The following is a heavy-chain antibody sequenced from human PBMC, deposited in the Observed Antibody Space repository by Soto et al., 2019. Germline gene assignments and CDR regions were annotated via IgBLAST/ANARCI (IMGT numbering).Heavy chain of an antibody. CDR3: ARGGEVYDYIWGSYPAYDY. V-gene: IGHV3-66*01. J-gene: IGHJ4*02. CDR2: IYSGGST. Sequence: GGSLRLSCAASGFTVSSNYMSWVRQAPGKGLEWVSVIYSGGSTYYADSVKGRFTISRDNSKNTLYLQMNSLRAEDTAVYYCARGGEVYDYIWGSYPAYDYWGQGTLVTVSS. CDR1: GFTVSSNY. D-gene: IGHD3-16*02.